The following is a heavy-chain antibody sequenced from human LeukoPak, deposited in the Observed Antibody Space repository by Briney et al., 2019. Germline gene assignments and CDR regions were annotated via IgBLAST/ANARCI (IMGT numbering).Heavy chain of an antibody. CDR3: ARDWATVTTRSRMFDY. CDR1: GFTFSDYY. D-gene: IGHD4-11*01. J-gene: IGHJ4*02. Sequence: GGSLRLSCAASGFTFSDYYMSWIRQAPGKGLEWVSYISSSGSTIYYADSVKGRFTISRDNAKNSLYLQMNSLRAEDTAVYYCARDWATVTTRSRMFDYRGQGTLVTVSS. CDR2: ISSSGSTI. V-gene: IGHV3-11*04.